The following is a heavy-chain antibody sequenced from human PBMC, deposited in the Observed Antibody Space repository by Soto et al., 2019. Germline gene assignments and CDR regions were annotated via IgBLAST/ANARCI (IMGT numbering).Heavy chain of an antibody. D-gene: IGHD2-21*02. CDR1: GFTFSSYW. Sequence: EVQLVESGGGLVQPGGSLRLSCAASGFTFSSYWMSWVRQAPGKGLEWVANIKQDGSEKYYVDSVKGLFTISRDNAKNSLYLQMNSRRAEDTAVYYCARDRSAYCGGDCYSGGYFDYWGQGTLVTVSS. CDR3: ARDRSAYCGGDCYSGGYFDY. J-gene: IGHJ4*02. CDR2: IKQDGSEK. V-gene: IGHV3-7*03.